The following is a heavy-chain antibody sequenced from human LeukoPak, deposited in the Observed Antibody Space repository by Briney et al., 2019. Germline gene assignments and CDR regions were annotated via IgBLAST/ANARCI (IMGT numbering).Heavy chain of an antibody. D-gene: IGHD6-13*01. J-gene: IGHJ4*02. CDR2: ISYDGSNK. V-gene: IGHV3-30*03. CDR3: ASYSSSYFGYY. CDR1: GFTFSSYG. Sequence: GGSLRLSCAASGFTFSSYGMHWVRQTPGKGLEWVAVISYDGSNKYYADSVKGRFTISRDNSKNTLYLQMNSLRAEDTAVYYCASYSSSYFGYYWGQGTLVTVSS.